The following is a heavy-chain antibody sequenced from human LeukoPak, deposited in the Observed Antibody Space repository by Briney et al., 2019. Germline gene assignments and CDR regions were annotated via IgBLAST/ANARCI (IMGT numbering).Heavy chain of an antibody. V-gene: IGHV4-34*01. J-gene: IGHJ5*02. CDR2: INHSGST. CDR1: GGSFSGYY. Sequence: SETLSLTCAVYGGSFSGYYRSWIRQPPGKGLEWIGEINHSGSTNYNPSLKSRVTISVDTSKNQFSLKLSSVTAADTAVYYCARHPRSSPGYSSSWYLSGGGWFDPWGQGTLVTVSS. D-gene: IGHD6-13*01. CDR3: ARHPRSSPGYSSSWYLSGGGWFDP.